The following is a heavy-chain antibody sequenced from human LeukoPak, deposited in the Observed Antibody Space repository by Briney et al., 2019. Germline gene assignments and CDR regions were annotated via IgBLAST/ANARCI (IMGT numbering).Heavy chain of an antibody. J-gene: IGHJ4*02. D-gene: IGHD3-22*01. CDR1: GYTFTSYA. CDR3: ARAPPRTGDSSGYFFDY. Sequence: GASVKVSCKASGYTFTSYAMNWVRQAPGQGLEWMGWINPNSGGTNYAQKFQGRVTMTRDTSISTAYMELSSLRSEDTAVYYCARAPPRTGDSSGYFFDYWGQGTLVTVSS. CDR2: INPNSGGT. V-gene: IGHV1-2*02.